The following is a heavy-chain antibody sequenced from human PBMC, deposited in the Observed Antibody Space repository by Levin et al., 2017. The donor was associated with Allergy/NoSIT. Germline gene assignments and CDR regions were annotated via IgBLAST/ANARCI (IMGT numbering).Heavy chain of an antibody. CDR2: ISGGGGGT. V-gene: IGHV3-23*01. J-gene: IGHJ4*02. CDR1: GFTVGTYA. Sequence: ETLSLTCAASGFTVGTYAMGWVRQSPGKPLEWVSGISGGGGGTHYADFARGRFIISRDTSKNTLSLEMNDLRVEDTAVYHCEGSWTWGQGTLVTVSS. CDR3: EGSWT. D-gene: IGHD1-1*01.